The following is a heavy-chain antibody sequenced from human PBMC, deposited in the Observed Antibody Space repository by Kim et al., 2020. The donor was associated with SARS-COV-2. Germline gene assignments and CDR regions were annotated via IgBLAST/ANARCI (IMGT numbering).Heavy chain of an antibody. CDR2: IYWDDAK. CDR3: AHSSARLLAFSFDY. V-gene: IGHV2-5*02. D-gene: IGHD1-26*01. J-gene: IGHJ4*02. CDR1: GFSLSTSGVG. Sequence: SGPTLVNPTPTLTLTCTFSGFSLSTSGVGVGWIRQPPGKALEWLALIYWDDAKRYSPSLKSRLTITKDTSKNQVVLTMTKMDPVDKATFYCAHSSARLLAFSFDYWGQGTLVTVSS.